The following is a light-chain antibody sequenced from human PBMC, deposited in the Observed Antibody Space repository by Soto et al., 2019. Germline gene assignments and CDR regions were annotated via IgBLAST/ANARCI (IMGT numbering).Light chain of an antibody. CDR1: QRVSTN. CDR3: QQRGEWPPGAT. J-gene: IGKJ5*01. CDR2: GAS. Sequence: EIVMTQSPATLSVSPGDTATLSCRASQRVSTNLAWYQQKPGQAPRLLIYGASTRATGIPARFSGSGSGTEFTLTISSLQSEDFAVYYCQQRGEWPPGATFGQGTRLEIK. V-gene: IGKV3-15*01.